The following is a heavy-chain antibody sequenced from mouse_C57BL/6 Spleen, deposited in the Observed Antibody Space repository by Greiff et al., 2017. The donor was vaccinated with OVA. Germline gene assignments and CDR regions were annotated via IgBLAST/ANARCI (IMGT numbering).Heavy chain of an antibody. CDR3: TGDDYDVWFAY. CDR2: IRLKSDNYAT. D-gene: IGHD2-4*01. V-gene: IGHV6-3*01. J-gene: IGHJ3*01. CDR1: GFTFSNYW. Sequence: EVKVEESGGGLVQPGGSMKLSCVASGFTFSNYWMNWVRQSPEKGLEWVAQIRLKSDNYATHYAVSVKGRFTISRDDSKSSVYLQMNNLRAEDTGIYYCTGDDYDVWFAYWGQGTLVTVSA.